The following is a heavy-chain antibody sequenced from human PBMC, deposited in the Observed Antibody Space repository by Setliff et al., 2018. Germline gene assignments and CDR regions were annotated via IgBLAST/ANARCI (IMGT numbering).Heavy chain of an antibody. Sequence: SETLSLTCTVSGGSISSSSYYWGWIRQPPGKGLEWIGHIYIGGSANYNPSLKSRVTMSIDTSKNQFSLKLNSVTAADMAVYYCAREQWLDPPGYYYMDVWAKGTTVTVSS. CDR1: GGSISSSSYY. D-gene: IGHD6-19*01. J-gene: IGHJ6*03. V-gene: IGHV4-61*05. CDR3: AREQWLDPPGYYYMDV. CDR2: IYIGGSA.